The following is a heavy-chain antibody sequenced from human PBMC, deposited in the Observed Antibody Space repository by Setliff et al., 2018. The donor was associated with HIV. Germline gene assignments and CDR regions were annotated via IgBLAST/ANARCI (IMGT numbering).Heavy chain of an antibody. J-gene: IGHJ4*02. V-gene: IGHV3-74*01. Sequence: GSLRLSCVGSGFTFSSYWMHWVRQAPGKGLVWVSHINNDETITNYADSVKGRFTISRDNSKNTLSLQMNSLGAEDTAVYYCANRLRGYNKWYYFDYWGQGTLVTVSS. CDR2: INNDETIT. CDR3: ANRLRGYNKWYYFDY. CDR1: GFTFSSYW. D-gene: IGHD1-1*01.